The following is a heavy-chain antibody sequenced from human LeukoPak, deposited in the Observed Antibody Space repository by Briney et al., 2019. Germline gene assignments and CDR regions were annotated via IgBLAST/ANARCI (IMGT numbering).Heavy chain of an antibody. CDR1: GGSISSYY. CDR3: AREKVAAAARYYFDY. D-gene: IGHD6-13*01. V-gene: IGHV4-4*07. CDR2: IYNSGSI. J-gene: IGHJ4*02. Sequence: SETLSLTCTVSGGSISSYYWSWIRQPAGKGLEWIGRIYNSGSINYNPSLKSRVTMSVDTSKNQFSLKLSSVTAADTAVYYCAREKVAAAARYYFDYWGQGTLVTVSS.